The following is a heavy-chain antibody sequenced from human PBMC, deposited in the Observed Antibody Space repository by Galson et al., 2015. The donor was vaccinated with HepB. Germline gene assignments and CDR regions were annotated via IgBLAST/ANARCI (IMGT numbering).Heavy chain of an antibody. CDR1: GFTFSSYG. V-gene: IGHV3-48*01. J-gene: IGHJ4*02. CDR2: ISSSGRL. Sequence: SLRLSCAASGFTFSSYGINWVRQASGKGLEWVSYISSSGRLYYADSVQGRFTISRDNAKNSLYLQMNSLRAEDTAVYYCAGQLYGDSFDYWGQGTLVTVSS. D-gene: IGHD4-17*01. CDR3: AGQLYGDSFDY.